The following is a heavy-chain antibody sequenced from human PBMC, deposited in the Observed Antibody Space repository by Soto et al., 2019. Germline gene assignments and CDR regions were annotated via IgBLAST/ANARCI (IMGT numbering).Heavy chain of an antibody. CDR2: IKAYSGNT. D-gene: IGHD4-17*01. CDR1: GYTFSTST. J-gene: IGHJ4*02. Sequence: LVQSGAEAKKPRTSVKVSCKASGYTFSTSTISWVRQAPGQGLEWLGWIKAYSGNTNYAPKLQGRVTMTTDTSTSTAYLELRSLTNDDTAMYYCAIANYGDDDYWGQGTLVTVSS. CDR3: AIANYGDDDY. V-gene: IGHV1-18*04.